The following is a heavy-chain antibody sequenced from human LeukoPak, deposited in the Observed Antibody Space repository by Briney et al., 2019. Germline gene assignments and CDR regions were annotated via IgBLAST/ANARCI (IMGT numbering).Heavy chain of an antibody. V-gene: IGHV3-30*18. Sequence: PGGSLRLSCAASELTFSNYDMHWVRQAPGKGLEWVAVISYDGSNKYYVDSVKGRFTISRDNSKNTLYLQMNSLRAEDTAVYYCAKGYGPYYYDSSLDIWGQGTMVTVSS. J-gene: IGHJ3*02. D-gene: IGHD3-22*01. CDR1: ELTFSNYD. CDR2: ISYDGSNK. CDR3: AKGYGPYYYDSSLDI.